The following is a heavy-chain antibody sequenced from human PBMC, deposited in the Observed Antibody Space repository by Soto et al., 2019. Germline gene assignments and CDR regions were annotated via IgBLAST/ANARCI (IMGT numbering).Heavy chain of an antibody. V-gene: IGHV1-69*13. CDR1: GGTFSSYA. D-gene: IGHD3-22*01. Sequence: ASVKVSCKASGGTFSSYAISWVRQAPGQGLEWMGGIIPIFGTANYAQKFQGRVTITADESTSKNQFSLKLSSVTAADTAVYYCARGYDSRGPPLGFQHWGQGTLVTVSS. CDR2: IIPIFGTA. CDR3: ARGYDSRGPPLGFQH. J-gene: IGHJ1*01.